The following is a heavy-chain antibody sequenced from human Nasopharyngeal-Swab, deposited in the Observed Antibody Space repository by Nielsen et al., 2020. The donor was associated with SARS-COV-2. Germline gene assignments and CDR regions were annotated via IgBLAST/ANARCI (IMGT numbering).Heavy chain of an antibody. CDR2: IYPRDSDT. D-gene: IGHD5-12*01. J-gene: IGHJ6*02. Sequence: GESLKISYKGSGYSFTSYWIAWVRQMPGKGPEWMGIIYPRDSDTRYSPSFQGQVTISADKSISTAYLQWSSLKASDTAMYYCVRPEGVATSFKYYFQYGMDVWGQGTMVTVPS. CDR3: VRPEGVATSFKYYFQYGMDV. CDR1: GYSFTSYW. V-gene: IGHV5-51*01.